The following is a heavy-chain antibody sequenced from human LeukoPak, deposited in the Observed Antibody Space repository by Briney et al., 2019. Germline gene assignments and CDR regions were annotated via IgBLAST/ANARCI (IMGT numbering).Heavy chain of an antibody. CDR2: ISSSSSTI. CDR1: GFTFSSYS. V-gene: IGHV3-48*02. Sequence: GGSLRLSCAASGFTFSSYSMNWVRQAPGKGLEWVSYISSSSSTIYYADSVKGRFTISRDNAKNSLYLQMNSLRDEDTAVYYCARRPYSDTSGRLSDVWGQGTTVTVSS. D-gene: IGHD3-22*01. J-gene: IGHJ6*02. CDR3: ARRPYSDTSGRLSDV.